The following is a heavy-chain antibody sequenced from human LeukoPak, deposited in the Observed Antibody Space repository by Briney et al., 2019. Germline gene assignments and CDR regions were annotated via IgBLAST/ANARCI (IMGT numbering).Heavy chain of an antibody. D-gene: IGHD6-25*01. V-gene: IGHV3-23*01. CDR2: VSAGGDTT. J-gene: IGHJ4*02. Sequence: GGSLRLSCAASGFTFSSYAMSWVRQAPGEGLEWVSGVSAGGDTTYTADSVRGRFTISRDNSNNTLYLQMNTLTAEDTAVYYCAAISYSGTWPVGYWGQGILVTVTA. CDR1: GFTFSSYA. CDR3: AAISYSGTWPVGY.